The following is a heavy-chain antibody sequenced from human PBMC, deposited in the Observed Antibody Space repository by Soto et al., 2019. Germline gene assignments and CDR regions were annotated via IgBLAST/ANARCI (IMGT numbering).Heavy chain of an antibody. CDR3: ATAEVDY. CDR2: MNRDGSTT. Sequence: GGSLRLSCAASGFTFANSWMHWVRQAPGKGLEWVSRMNRDGSTTNYADSVKGRFTASRDNAKYTLHLQMNSLRAEDTAVYYCATAEVDYWGPGTLVTVSS. J-gene: IGHJ4*02. V-gene: IGHV3-74*01. CDR1: GFTFANSW.